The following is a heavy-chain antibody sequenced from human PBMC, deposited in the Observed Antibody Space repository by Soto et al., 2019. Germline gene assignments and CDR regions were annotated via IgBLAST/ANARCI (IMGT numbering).Heavy chain of an antibody. CDR1: GFTFNNYA. V-gene: IGHV3-23*01. J-gene: IGHJ4*01. CDR2: ITGGGAGT. Sequence: ESGGGLVQPGGSLRLSCAASGFTFNNYAMSWVRQAPGKGLEWVSTITGGGAGTYYADSVKGRFTISRDNSNNMLYLQMNSLRVEDTALYYCAKCFRNYAADNFDNWGHGTLFTVYS. D-gene: IGHD4-4*01. CDR3: AKCFRNYAADNFDN.